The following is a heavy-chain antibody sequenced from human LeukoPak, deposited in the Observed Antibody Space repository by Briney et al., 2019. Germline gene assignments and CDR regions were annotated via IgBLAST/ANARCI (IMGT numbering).Heavy chain of an antibody. CDR1: GGSINSYY. V-gene: IGHV4-59*01. D-gene: IGHD3-10*01. J-gene: IGHJ5*02. Sequence: SETLSLTCTVSGGSINSYYWSWIRQPPGKGLECIGYFHYTGSTNYNPSLKSRVTISVDTSKNQFSLKLSSVTAADTAIYYCARGGYYGSGNDFRFDPWGQGTLVTVSS. CDR2: FHYTGST. CDR3: ARGGYYGSGNDFRFDP.